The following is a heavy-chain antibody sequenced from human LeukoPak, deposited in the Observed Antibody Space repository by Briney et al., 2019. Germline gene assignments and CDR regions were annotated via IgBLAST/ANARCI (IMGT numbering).Heavy chain of an antibody. D-gene: IGHD3-16*01. CDR1: GGSISSGGYS. CDR3: ARELAQFGWFDP. V-gene: IGHV4-31*03. J-gene: IGHJ5*02. Sequence: KSSQTLSLTCTVSGGSISSGGYSWSWIRQHPGKGLEWIGYIYYSGSTYYSPSLKSRVTISVDTSKNQFSLKLSSVTAADTAVYYCARELAQFGWFDPWGQGTLVTVSS. CDR2: IYYSGST.